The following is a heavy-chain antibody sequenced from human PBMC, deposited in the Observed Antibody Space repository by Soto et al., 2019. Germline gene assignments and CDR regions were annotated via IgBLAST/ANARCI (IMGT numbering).Heavy chain of an antibody. J-gene: IGHJ4*02. Sequence: ASVKASWKASGYTFTSYGISSVRQAPGQGLEWMGWISAYNGNTNYAQKLQGRVTMTTDTSTSTAYMELRSLRSDDTAVYYCARDAAVGLFDYWGQGTLLTVSS. D-gene: IGHD1-26*01. CDR3: ARDAAVGLFDY. CDR2: ISAYNGNT. V-gene: IGHV1-18*01. CDR1: GYTFTSYG.